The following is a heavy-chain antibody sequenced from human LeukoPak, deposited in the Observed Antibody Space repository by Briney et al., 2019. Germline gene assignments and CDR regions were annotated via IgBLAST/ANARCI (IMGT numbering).Heavy chain of an antibody. CDR3: TSRTIFGVVNDY. J-gene: IGHJ4*02. Sequence: QPGGSLRLSCAASGFTFSNAWMSWVRQAPGKGLEWVGRIRSKANSYATAYAASVKGRFTISRDDSKNTAYLQMNSLKAEDTAVYYCTSRTIFGVVNDYWGQGTLVTVSS. CDR2: IRSKANSYAT. D-gene: IGHD3-3*01. CDR1: GFTFSNAW. V-gene: IGHV3-73*01.